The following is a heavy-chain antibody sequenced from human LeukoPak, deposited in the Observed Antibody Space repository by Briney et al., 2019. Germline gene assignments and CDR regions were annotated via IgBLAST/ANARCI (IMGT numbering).Heavy chain of an antibody. J-gene: IGHJ4*02. CDR1: GGSLTSYY. CDR3: ARLGSYFDF. Sequence: SETLSLTCTVSGGSLTSYYWSWIRQPPGKGLQWIGYIYYSGSVSYNPSLKSRVTMSVDTSKNQFSLNLSSVTAADTAVYYCARLGSYFDFWGQGTQVTVSS. V-gene: IGHV4-59*08. CDR2: IYYSGSV.